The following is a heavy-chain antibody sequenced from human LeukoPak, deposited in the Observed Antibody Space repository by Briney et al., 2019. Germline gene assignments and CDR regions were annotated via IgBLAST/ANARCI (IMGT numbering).Heavy chain of an antibody. D-gene: IGHD5-18*01. CDR2: IYHSGRT. J-gene: IGHJ4*02. Sequence: SETLSLTCSVSGYSISSGYYWGWIRQPPGKGLEWIGNIYHSGRTYYNPSLKSRVTISVDTSKNQFSLKLSSVTAADTAVYYCARYRGYSYGVDYWGQGTLVTVSS. V-gene: IGHV4-38-2*02. CDR3: ARYRGYSYGVDY. CDR1: GYSISSGYY.